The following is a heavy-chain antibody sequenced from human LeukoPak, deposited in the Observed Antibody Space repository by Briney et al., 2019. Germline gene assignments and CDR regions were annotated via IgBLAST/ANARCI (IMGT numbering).Heavy chain of an antibody. V-gene: IGHV3-33*01. CDR1: GFTFSSYG. Sequence: PGGSLRLSCAASGFTFSSYGMHWVRQAPGKGLEWMAVIWYDGSNKYYADSVKGRFTISRDNSKNTLYLQMNSLRAEDTAVYYCARESLQSFDYWGQGTLVTVSS. J-gene: IGHJ4*02. D-gene: IGHD5-24*01. CDR3: ARESLQSFDY. CDR2: IWYDGSNK.